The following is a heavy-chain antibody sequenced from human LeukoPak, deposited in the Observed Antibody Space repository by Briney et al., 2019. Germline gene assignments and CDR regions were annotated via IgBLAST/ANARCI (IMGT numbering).Heavy chain of an antibody. CDR2: IYHSGST. J-gene: IGHJ3*02. CDR3: ARGSQMGSSWYGGAFDI. V-gene: IGHV4-30-2*01. Sequence: PSQTLSLTCTVSGGSISSGGYYWSWIRQPPGKGLEWIGCIYHSGSTYYNPSLKSRVTISVDRSKNQFSLKLSSVTAADTAVYYCARGSQMGSSWYGGAFDIWGQGTMVTVSS. D-gene: IGHD6-13*01. CDR1: GGSISSGGYY.